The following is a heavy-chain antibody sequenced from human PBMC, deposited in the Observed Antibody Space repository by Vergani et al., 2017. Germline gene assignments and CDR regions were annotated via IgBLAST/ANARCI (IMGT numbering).Heavy chain of an antibody. Sequence: EVQLVESGGGLVKPGGSLRLSCAASGFTFSSYSMNWVRQAPGKGLEWVSYIGASGDAKYYSDSVKGRFAISRDNAENSLYLQLSSLRPEDTAVYYCAREEVGQWLNYFDFWGQGTLVTVSS. V-gene: IGHV3-21*06. J-gene: IGHJ4*02. CDR1: GFTFSSYS. D-gene: IGHD6-19*01. CDR3: AREEVGQWLNYFDF. CDR2: IGASGDAK.